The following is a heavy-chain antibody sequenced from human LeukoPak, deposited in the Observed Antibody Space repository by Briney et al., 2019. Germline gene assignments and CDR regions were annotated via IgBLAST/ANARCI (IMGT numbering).Heavy chain of an antibody. CDR1: GFTFSSYD. D-gene: IGHD4/OR15-4a*01. Sequence: GGSLRLSCAASGFTFSSYDMHWVRQAPGKGLEWVSHISTSGGTTYYADSVKGRFTISRDNAKNSLYLQMNSLRPEDTAVYYCAGAGFDYWGQGTLVTVSS. J-gene: IGHJ4*02. CDR2: ISTSGGTT. CDR3: AGAGFDY. V-gene: IGHV3-48*03.